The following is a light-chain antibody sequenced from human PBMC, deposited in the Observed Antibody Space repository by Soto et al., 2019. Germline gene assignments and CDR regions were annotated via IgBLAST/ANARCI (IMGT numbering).Light chain of an antibody. Sequence: QSALTQPASVSGSPGQSITISCTGTSSDIGGYKYVSWYQQYPGKAPKLMIYEVSNRPSGVSNRFSGSKSGNTASLTISGLQAEDEADYYCSSHTSSNTWVLGGGTKVTVL. CDR2: EVS. J-gene: IGLJ3*02. CDR3: SSHTSSNTWV. V-gene: IGLV2-14*01. CDR1: SSDIGGYKY.